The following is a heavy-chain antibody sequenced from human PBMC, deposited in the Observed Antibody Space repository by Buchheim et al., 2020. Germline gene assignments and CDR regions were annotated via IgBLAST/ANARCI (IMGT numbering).Heavy chain of an antibody. CDR3: AKVRIIVIPPAQGDFDY. D-gene: IGHD2-2*01. CDR2: ISDSGVIT. J-gene: IGHJ4*02. V-gene: IGHV3-23*04. CDR1: GFTFSSYS. Sequence: EVQLVESGGGLVKPGGSLRLSCAASGFTFSSYSMNWVRQAPGKGLEWVSAISDSGVITNYADSVKGRFTISRDNSKNTLYLEMKSLRAEDTAVYYCAKVRIIVIPPAQGDFDYWGQGTL.